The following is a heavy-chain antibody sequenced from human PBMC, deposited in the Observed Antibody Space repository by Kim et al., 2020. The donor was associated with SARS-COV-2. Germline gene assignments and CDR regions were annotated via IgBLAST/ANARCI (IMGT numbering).Heavy chain of an antibody. V-gene: IGHV4-59*09. Sequence: GSPNYTPSLKRRLTISLDASANQFSLKLSSVIAADTAVYYCARGGWSLGYWGQGTLVTVSS. D-gene: IGHD2-15*01. J-gene: IGHJ4*02. CDR3: ARGGWSLGY. CDR2: GSP.